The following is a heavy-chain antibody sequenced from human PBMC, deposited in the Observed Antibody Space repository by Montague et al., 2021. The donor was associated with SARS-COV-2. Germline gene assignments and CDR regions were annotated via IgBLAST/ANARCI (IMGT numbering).Heavy chain of an antibody. CDR3: ARLRDGVVPSPILGVGPYYSYYCMDV. Sequence: SETLSLTCAVHGTSFSGYYWNWVRQPPGKGMEWIGEINNGGSTKYSPSLKSRLTISAATSKNQFSLKLTSVAAADTAVYYCARLRDGVVPSPILGVGPYYSYYCMDVWGRGTTVTVSS. V-gene: IGHV4-34*01. D-gene: IGHD3-10*01. J-gene: IGHJ6*03. CDR1: GTSFSGYY. CDR2: INNGGST.